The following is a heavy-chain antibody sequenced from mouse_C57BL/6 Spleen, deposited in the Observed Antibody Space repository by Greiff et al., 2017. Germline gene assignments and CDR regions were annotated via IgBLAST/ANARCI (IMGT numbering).Heavy chain of an antibody. Sequence: EVKLVESGGGLVKPGGSLKLSCAASGFTFSSYTMSWVRQTPEHRLEWVATISGGGGNTYYPDSVKGRFTITRDDAKNTLYLQMSIRRAEDTALDYCARNYYYSNYYFDYWGQGTTLTVAS. CDR3: ARNYYYSNYYFDY. J-gene: IGHJ2*01. V-gene: IGHV5-9*01. CDR1: GFTFSSYT. CDR2: ISGGGGNT. D-gene: IGHD2-5*01.